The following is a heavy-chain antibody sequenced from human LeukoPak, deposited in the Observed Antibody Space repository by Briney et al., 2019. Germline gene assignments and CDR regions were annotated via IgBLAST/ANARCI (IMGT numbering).Heavy chain of an antibody. D-gene: IGHD3-10*01. V-gene: IGHV3-11*06. CDR3: ASGRGFGPVDGMDV. CDR2: ISSSSSYT. J-gene: IGHJ6*04. Sequence: GGSLRLSCAASGFTFSDYYMSWIRQAPGKGLEWVSYISSSSSYTSYADSVKGRFTISRDNAKNSLYLQMNSLRAEDTAVYYCASGRGFGPVDGMDVWGKGTTVTVSS. CDR1: GFTFSDYY.